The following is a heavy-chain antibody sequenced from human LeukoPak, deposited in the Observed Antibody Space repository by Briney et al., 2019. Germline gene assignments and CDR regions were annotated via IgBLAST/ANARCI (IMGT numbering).Heavy chain of an antibody. J-gene: IGHJ5*02. D-gene: IGHD1-1*01. CDR2: IYYSGST. V-gene: IGHV4-59*08. CDR1: GGSINNYY. Sequence: SETPSLTCTVSGGSINNYYWSWIRQPPWKGLEWIGYIYYSGSTTYNPSLKSRVTISVDTSKNHFSLKLSSVTAADTAVYYCARSDWMRWFDPWGQGTLVTVSS. CDR3: ARSDWMRWFDP.